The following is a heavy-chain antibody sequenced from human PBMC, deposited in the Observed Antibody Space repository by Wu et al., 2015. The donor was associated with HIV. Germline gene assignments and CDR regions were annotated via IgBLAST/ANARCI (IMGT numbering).Heavy chain of an antibody. V-gene: IGHV1-2*02. D-gene: IGHD3-10*01. CDR2: INPNSGGT. Sequence: QVQLVQSGAEVKKPGASVKVSCKASGYTFTGYYMHWVRQAPGQGLEWMGWINPNSGGTNYAQKFQGRVTMTRDTSISTAYMELSRLRSDDTAVYYCARDDEERPRGLTSGFGVVYFNVGSDPWGRGNP. J-gene: IGHJ5*02. CDR1: GYTFTGYY. CDR3: ARDDEERPRGLTSGFGVVYFNVGSDP.